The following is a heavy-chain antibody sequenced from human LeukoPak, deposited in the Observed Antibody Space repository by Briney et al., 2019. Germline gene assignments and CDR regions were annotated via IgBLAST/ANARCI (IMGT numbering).Heavy chain of an antibody. D-gene: IGHD1-26*01. CDR1: GGSISPFY. CDR2: IYYTGGT. Sequence: SETLSLTCTVSGGSISPFYWNWIRQPPGKGLEWIGYIYYTGGTSYSPSLNSRATISVDTSKNQISLKLNSVTAADTAVYYCARLYSGNYFDYWGQGTLGTVSS. CDR3: ARLYSGNYFDY. J-gene: IGHJ4*02. V-gene: IGHV4-59*08.